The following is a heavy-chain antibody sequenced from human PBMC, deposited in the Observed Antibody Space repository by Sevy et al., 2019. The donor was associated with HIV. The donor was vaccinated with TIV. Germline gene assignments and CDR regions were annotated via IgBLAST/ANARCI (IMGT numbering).Heavy chain of an antibody. CDR2: ISPYSGDT. Sequence: ASVKVSCRFSGYNFRSYGISWVRQAPGQGLEWMGWISPYSGDTDFAQKFKDRVSMTSDASTSTAYMELRSLRSDDTAVYYCAGDKPQGVVIIPGSMWGGIDYWGRGTLVTVSS. CDR3: AGDKPQGVVIIPGSMWGGIDY. J-gene: IGHJ4*02. CDR1: GYNFRSYG. V-gene: IGHV1-18*04. D-gene: IGHD2-2*01.